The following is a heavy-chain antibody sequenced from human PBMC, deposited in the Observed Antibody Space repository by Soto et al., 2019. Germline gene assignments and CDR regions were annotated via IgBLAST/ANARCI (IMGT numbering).Heavy chain of an antibody. D-gene: IGHD2-8*02. CDR1: GFSFGDYA. CDR3: AKSTGGTANGLDV. Sequence: PGGSLRLSCAASGFSFGDYAMHWVRQAPGKGLERVSGISWKSASIGYADSVKGRFIISRDNAKNSLYLQLNSLRAEDTALYYCAKSTGGTANGLDVWGQGTTVTVSS. J-gene: IGHJ6*02. V-gene: IGHV3-9*01. CDR2: ISWKSASI.